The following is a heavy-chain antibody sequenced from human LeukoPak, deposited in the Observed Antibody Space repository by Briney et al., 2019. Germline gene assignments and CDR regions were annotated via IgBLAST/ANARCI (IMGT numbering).Heavy chain of an antibody. V-gene: IGHV3-30*02. D-gene: IGHD5-18*01. J-gene: IGHJ6*04. CDR3: AKDLEGIQFSGEVLFSPMDV. CDR2: IRNDGSNK. Sequence: GGSLRLSCAASGFTFSSYGMHWVRQAPGKGLEWVAFIRNDGSNKYYADSVKGRFTIPRDNSKNTLYLQMNSLRVEDTAVYYCAKDLEGIQFSGEVLFSPMDVWGKGTTVTVSS. CDR1: GFTFSSYG.